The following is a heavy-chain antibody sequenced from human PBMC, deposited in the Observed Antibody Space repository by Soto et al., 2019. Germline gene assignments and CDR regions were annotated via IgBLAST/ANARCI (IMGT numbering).Heavy chain of an antibody. CDR1: GGSISSGDYY. J-gene: IGHJ6*02. D-gene: IGHD3-3*01. CDR2: IYYSGST. V-gene: IGHV4-30-4*01. CDR3: ARERGSGYSYYYYGMDV. Sequence: QVQLQESGPGLVKPSQTLSLTCTVSGGSISSGDYYWSWIRQPPGKGLEWIGYIYYSGSTYYNPSLKSRVTISVDTSKNQFSLKLSSVTAADTAVYYCARERGSGYSYYYYGMDVWGQGTTVTVSS.